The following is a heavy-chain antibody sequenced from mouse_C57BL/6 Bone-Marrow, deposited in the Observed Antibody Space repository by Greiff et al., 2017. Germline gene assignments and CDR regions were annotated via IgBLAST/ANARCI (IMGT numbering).Heavy chain of an antibody. CDR1: GYTFTSYG. D-gene: IGHD1-3*01. J-gene: IGHJ2*01. V-gene: IGHV1-81*01. CDR2: IYPRSGNT. CDR3: ARLNPYYFDC. Sequence: VQLQQSGAELARPGASAQLSCKASGYTFTSYGISWVKQRTGQGLEWIGEIYPRSGNTYYNAKFTGKATLTADKSSSTAYMELRSLTSEDSAVYFCARLNPYYFDCGGQGTTLTVSS.